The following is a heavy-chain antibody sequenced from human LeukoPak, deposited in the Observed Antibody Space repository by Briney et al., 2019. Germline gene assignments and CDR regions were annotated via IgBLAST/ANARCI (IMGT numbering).Heavy chain of an antibody. CDR1: GYTFTSYD. CDR3: ARGTRSIAAAATRVYYFDY. D-gene: IGHD6-13*01. Sequence: ASVKVSCKASGYTFTSYDINWVRQATGQGLEWMGWINPNSGNTGYAQKFQGRVTMTRNTSISTAYMELSSLRSEDTAVYYCARGTRSIAAAATRVYYFDYWGQGTLVTVSS. J-gene: IGHJ4*02. CDR2: INPNSGNT. V-gene: IGHV1-8*01.